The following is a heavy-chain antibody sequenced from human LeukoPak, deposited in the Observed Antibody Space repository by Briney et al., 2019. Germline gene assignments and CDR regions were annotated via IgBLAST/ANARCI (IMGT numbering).Heavy chain of an antibody. V-gene: IGHV4-61*02. CDR1: GGSISSGSYY. CDR2: IYTSGST. CDR3: ARVLFGLTGRYYMDV. J-gene: IGHJ6*03. D-gene: IGHD3-10*01. Sequence: SETLSLTCTVSGGSISSGSYYWSWIRQPAGKGLEWIGRIYTSGSTNYNPSLKSRVTISVDTSKNQFSLKLSSVTAADTAVYYCARVLFGLTGRYYMDVWGKGTTVTVSS.